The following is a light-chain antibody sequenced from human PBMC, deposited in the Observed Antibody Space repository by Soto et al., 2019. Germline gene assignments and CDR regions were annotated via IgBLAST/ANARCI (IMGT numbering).Light chain of an antibody. J-gene: IGKJ1*01. CDR2: RAS. Sequence: DIQMTQSPPTLSASVGDRVTITCRASQGISTWLAWYQQKPGKAPKLLIYRASSLESGVPSRFSGSGSGTEFILTINSLQPDDFATYYCQQYTENWTFGQGTKVEIK. CDR1: QGISTW. CDR3: QQYTENWT. V-gene: IGKV1-5*03.